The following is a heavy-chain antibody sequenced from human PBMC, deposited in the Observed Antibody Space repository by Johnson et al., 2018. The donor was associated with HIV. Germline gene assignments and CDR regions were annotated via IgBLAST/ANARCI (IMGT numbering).Heavy chain of an antibody. CDR3: ARPTSQIHLWTDAFDI. J-gene: IGHJ3*02. CDR2: IRYDGSNK. V-gene: IGHV3-30*02. D-gene: IGHD5-18*01. CDR1: GFTFSSYD. Sequence: QVQLVESGGGVVQPGGSLRLSCGASGFTFSSYDMNWVRQAPGKGLEWVSFIRYDGSNKQYGDSVKGRFTISRDNSKNTLYLQMNSLRAEDTAVYFCARPTSQIHLWTDAFDIWGQGTMVTVSS.